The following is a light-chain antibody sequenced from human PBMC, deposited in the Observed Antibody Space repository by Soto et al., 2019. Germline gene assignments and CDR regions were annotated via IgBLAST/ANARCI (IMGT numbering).Light chain of an antibody. CDR2: DNN. CDR3: QSYDSSLSSWV. Sequence: QTVVTQPTSVSGAPGQRVTISCTGSSSNIGAGYDVHWYQQLPGTAPKLLIYDNNNRPSGVPDRFSGSKSGTSASLAITGLQAEDEADYYCQSYDSSLSSWVFGGGTKLTVL. CDR1: SSNIGAGYD. J-gene: IGLJ3*02. V-gene: IGLV1-40*01.